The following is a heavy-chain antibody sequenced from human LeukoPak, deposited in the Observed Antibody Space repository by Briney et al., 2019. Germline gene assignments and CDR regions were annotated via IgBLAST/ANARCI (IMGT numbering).Heavy chain of an antibody. V-gene: IGHV3-66*01. D-gene: IGHD3-10*01. CDR3: ARAYGSGVTSYYYYGMDV. CDR1: GFIFSSYG. CDR2: IYSGGST. Sequence: GGSLRLSCAASGFIFSSYGMHWVRQAPGKGLEWVSVIYSGGSTYYADSVKGRFTISRDNSKNTLYLQMNSLRAEDTAVYYCARAYGSGVTSYYYYGMDVWGQGTTVTVSS. J-gene: IGHJ6*02.